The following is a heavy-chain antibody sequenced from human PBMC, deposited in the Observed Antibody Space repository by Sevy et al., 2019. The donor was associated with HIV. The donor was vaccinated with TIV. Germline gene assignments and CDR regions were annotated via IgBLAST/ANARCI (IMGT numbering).Heavy chain of an antibody. J-gene: IGHJ6*02. CDR3: ATHFTGYNGMDV. Sequence: GGYLRLSCAVSGIIFTTSGMHWVRQAPGKGLEWVAVISYDGRNKLYGDSVKGRFTISRDNSKNILYLQMNSLRVEDTAVYYCATHFTGYNGMDVWGQGTMVTVSS. CDR1: GIIFTTSG. CDR2: ISYDGRNK. V-gene: IGHV3-30*03. D-gene: IGHD3-9*01.